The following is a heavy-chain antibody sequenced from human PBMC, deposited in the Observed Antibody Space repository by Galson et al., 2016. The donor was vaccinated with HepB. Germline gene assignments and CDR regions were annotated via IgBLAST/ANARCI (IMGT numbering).Heavy chain of an antibody. J-gene: IGHJ4*02. CDR3: ARGQDPYNIRD. V-gene: IGHV4-34*01. Sequence: SETLSLTCTVSGASISNYYCSWIRQPPGKGLEWIGEVHPSQITNYNPSLMSRVTISVDTSRNQFSLKLSSVTAADTAVYYCARGQDPYNIRDWGQGTLVTVSS. D-gene: IGHD5-24*01. CDR1: GASISNYY. CDR2: VHPSQIT.